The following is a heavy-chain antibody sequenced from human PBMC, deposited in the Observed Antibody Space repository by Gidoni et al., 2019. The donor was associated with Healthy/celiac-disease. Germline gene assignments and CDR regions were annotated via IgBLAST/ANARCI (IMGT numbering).Heavy chain of an antibody. D-gene: IGHD6-19*01. CDR3: SRGGPYPDSSGWSSG. J-gene: IGHJ4*02. CDR2: IRSKAYGGTT. V-gene: IGHV3-49*04. CDR1: GFTFGDYA. Sequence: EVQLVESGGGLVQPGRSLILSCTASGFTFGDYAMSWVRQAPGKGLEWVVFIRSKAYGGTTEYAASVKGRFTISRDDSKSIAYLQMNSLKTEDTAVYYCSRGGPYPDSSGWSSGWGQGTLVTVSS.